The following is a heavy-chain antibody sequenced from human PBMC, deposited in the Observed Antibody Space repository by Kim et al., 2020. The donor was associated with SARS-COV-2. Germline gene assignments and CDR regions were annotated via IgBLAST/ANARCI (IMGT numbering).Heavy chain of an antibody. CDR2: INPNSGGT. CDR1: GYTFTGYY. D-gene: IGHD5-12*01. Sequence: ASVKVSCKASGYTFTGYYMHWVRQAPGQRLEWMGRINPNSGGTNYAQKFQGRVTMTRDTSISTAYMELSRLRSDDTAVYYCASPQGSGYDGYGMDVWGQGTTVTVSS. V-gene: IGHV1-2*06. J-gene: IGHJ6*02. CDR3: ASPQGSGYDGYGMDV.